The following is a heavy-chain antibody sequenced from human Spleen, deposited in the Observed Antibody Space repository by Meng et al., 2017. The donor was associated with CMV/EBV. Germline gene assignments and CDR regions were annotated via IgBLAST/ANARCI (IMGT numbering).Heavy chain of an antibody. Sequence: ASVKVSCKASGYSFSGYYMHWFRQAPGQGLEWMGWINPETGDSNYAQKFQGRVTMTRDTFITTAYMEVSRLRSDDTAVYYCARERYLVPAASPDYYYYGMDVWGQGTTVTVSS. CDR1: GYSFSGYY. CDR2: INPETGDS. CDR3: ARERYLVPAASPDYYYYGMDV. J-gene: IGHJ6*02. D-gene: IGHD2-2*01. V-gene: IGHV1-2*02.